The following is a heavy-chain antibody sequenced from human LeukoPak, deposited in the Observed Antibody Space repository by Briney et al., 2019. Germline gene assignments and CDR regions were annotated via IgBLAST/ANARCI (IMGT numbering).Heavy chain of an antibody. CDR3: AREGAEGDYFDY. CDR1: GVSITTNY. Sequence: SETLSLTCNVSGVSITTNYWTWIRQSAGKGLGWIGRIYSSGSTNYHPSLQSRVTISIDKSKNRFSLKLRSVTAGDTAIYYCAREGAEGDYFDYWGRGALVTVSS. J-gene: IGHJ4*02. CDR2: IYSSGST. D-gene: IGHD3-16*01. V-gene: IGHV4-4*07.